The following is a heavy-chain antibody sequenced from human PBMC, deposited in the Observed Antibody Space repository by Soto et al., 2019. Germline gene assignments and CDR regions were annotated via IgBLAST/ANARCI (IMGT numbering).Heavy chain of an antibody. J-gene: IGHJ6*02. CDR1: GFTFSSYT. CDR3: ARNAYCGGDCYYYGMDV. V-gene: IGHV3-21*01. CDR2: ISGTSSYI. D-gene: IGHD2-21*01. Sequence: EVQVVESGGGLVKPRGSLRLSCAASGFTFSSYTMNWVRQAPGRGLEWVSSISGTSSYIYYADSVKGRFTISRDNAQNSLFLQMNSLRAEDTAVYYCARNAYCGGDCYYYGMDVWGQGTSVTVSS.